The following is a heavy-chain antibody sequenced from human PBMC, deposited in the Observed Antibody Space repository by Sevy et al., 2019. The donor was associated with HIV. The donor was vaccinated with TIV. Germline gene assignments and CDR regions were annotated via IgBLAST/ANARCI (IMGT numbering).Heavy chain of an antibody. Sequence: GGSLRLSCAASGFTFSSYAMSWVRQAPGKGLEWVSAISGSGGSTYYADSVKGRFTNSRDNSKNTLYLQINSLRAEDTAVYYCAKSRNHLYDYYMDVWGKGTTVSVSS. J-gene: IGHJ6*03. CDR3: AKSRNHLYDYYMDV. D-gene: IGHD4-4*01. CDR1: GFTFSSYA. V-gene: IGHV3-23*01. CDR2: ISGSGGST.